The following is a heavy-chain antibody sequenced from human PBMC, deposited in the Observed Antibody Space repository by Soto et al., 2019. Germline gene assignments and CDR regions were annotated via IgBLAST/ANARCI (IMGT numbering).Heavy chain of an antibody. CDR3: VRNWRHYAGDYYYGMDA. D-gene: IGHD2-2*01. CDR1: GFSLNTGGVG. V-gene: IGHV2-5*02. Sequence: ITLKESGPTLVKPTQTLTLTCTFSGFSLNTGGVGVGWVRQPRGKAMEWLALIYWDDDERYRPSLRSRLNITKDSINNQVVLTMTNMDPEATATYYCVRNWRHYAGDYYYGMDAWGQGTTVTVSS. CDR2: IYWDDDE. J-gene: IGHJ6*02.